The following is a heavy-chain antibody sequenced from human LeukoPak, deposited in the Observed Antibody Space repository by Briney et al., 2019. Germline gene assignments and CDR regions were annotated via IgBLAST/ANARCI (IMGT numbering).Heavy chain of an antibody. J-gene: IGHJ4*02. V-gene: IGHV4-39*07. CDR2: IYYSGST. Sequence: AEPLSLPCTVSGGAISSSSEYWAWIPQPPGKELEWIGSIYYSGSTYYNPSLKSRVTISVDTSKNQFSLKLSSVTAADTAVYYCARGAFRVAATPFNFWGQGTLVAVSS. CDR1: GGAISSSSEY. D-gene: IGHD2-15*01. CDR3: ARGAFRVAATPFNF.